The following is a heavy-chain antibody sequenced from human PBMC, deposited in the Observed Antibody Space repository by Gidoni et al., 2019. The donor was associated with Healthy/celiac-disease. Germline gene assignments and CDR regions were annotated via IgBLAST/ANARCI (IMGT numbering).Heavy chain of an antibody. D-gene: IGHD3-22*01. V-gene: IGHV3-21*01. CDR1: GFTFSSSS. Sequence: EVQLVESGGGLVKPGGSLRLSCAASGFTFSSSSMNWVRQAPGKGLEWVSSISSSSSYIYYADSVKGRFTISRDNAKNSLYLQMNSLRAEDTAVYYCARAPLDYYDSSGYYPLPCDYWGQGTLVTVSS. CDR3: ARAPLDYYDSSGYYPLPCDY. CDR2: ISSSSSYI. J-gene: IGHJ4*02.